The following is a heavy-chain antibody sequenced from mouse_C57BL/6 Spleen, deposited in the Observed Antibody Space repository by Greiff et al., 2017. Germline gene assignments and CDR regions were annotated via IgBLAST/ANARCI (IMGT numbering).Heavy chain of an antibody. CDR2: IDPSDSYT. D-gene: IGHD2-4*01. J-gene: IGHJ4*01. Sequence: QVQLQQPGAELVMPGASVKLSCKASGYTFTSYWMHWVKQRPGQGLEWIGEIDPSDSYTNYNQKFKGKSTLTVDKSSSTAYMQLSSLTSEDSAVYYCAREQGGITTELNYYAMDYWGQGTSVTVSS. CDR3: AREQGGITTELNYYAMDY. CDR1: GYTFTSYW. V-gene: IGHV1-69*01.